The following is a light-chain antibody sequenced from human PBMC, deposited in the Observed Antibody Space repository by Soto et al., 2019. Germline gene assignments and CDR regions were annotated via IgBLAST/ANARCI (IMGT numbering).Light chain of an antibody. V-gene: IGKV3D-15*01. J-gene: IGKJ3*01. Sequence: EIVMTQSPATLSVSPGERAIVSCRASQSVSSNLAWYQQKPGQVPRLLLYGASTRATGIPARFSGSGSGTEFTLTISSLQSEDFAVYYWQQYNNWPFTFGPGTKVDIK. CDR1: QSVSSN. CDR2: GAS. CDR3: QQYNNWPFT.